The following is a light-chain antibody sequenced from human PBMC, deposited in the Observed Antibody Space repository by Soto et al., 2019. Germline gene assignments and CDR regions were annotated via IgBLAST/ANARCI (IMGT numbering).Light chain of an antibody. CDR3: QQSYSSPYT. CDR1: QSISTY. CDR2: AAS. Sequence: DIQMTQSPSSLSASVGDRVTITCRASQSISTYLNWYQQKPGKAPKLLIHAASILKSGVPSRFSGSGSGTDFTLTITILQPEDFAIYYCQQSYSSPYTFGQGTKLEIK. V-gene: IGKV1-39*01. J-gene: IGKJ2*01.